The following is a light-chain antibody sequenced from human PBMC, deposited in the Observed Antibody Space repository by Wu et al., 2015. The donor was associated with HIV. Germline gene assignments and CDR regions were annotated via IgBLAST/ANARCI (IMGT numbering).Light chain of an antibody. J-gene: IGKJ2*01. Sequence: EIVLTQSPATLSLSPGERATLSCRASQSLTTYLAWYQQKPGQAPRLLIYDASNRATGIPARFSGSGSGTDFTLTISRLEPEDFAVYYCQHYGSSTYTFGQGTKLEIK. CDR1: QSLTTY. V-gene: IGKV3-20*01. CDR2: DAS. CDR3: QHYGSSTYT.